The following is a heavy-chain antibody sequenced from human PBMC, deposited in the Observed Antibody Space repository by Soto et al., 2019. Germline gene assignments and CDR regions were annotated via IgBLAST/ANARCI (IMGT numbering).Heavy chain of an antibody. V-gene: IGHV6-1*01. CDR1: GDSVSSNSAA. D-gene: IGHD3-10*01. J-gene: IGHJ3*02. Sequence: SQTLSLTCAISGDSVSSNSAAWNWIRQSPSRGLEWLGRTYYRSKWYNDYAVSVKSRITINPDTSKNQFSLQLNSVTPEDTAVYYCARGPYVPTTAMVRVGAFDIWGQGTMVTVSS. CDR2: TYYRSKWYN. CDR3: ARGPYVPTTAMVRVGAFDI.